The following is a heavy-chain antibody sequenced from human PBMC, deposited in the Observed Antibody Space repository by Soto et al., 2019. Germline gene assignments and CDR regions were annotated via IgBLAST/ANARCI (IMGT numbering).Heavy chain of an antibody. V-gene: IGHV4-39*01. Sequence: SETLSLTCTVSDDSITSGAYYWGLTRPPPGKGLEWIGTIQYRGSTYYNPSLKSRVTMSLDTSKNQYSLRLSSVTAADTAVYYCAGNIVVVVAATRGWFDPWGQGTLVTVSS. CDR3: AGNIVVVVAATRGWFDP. D-gene: IGHD2-15*01. CDR2: IQYRGST. CDR1: DDSITSGAYY. J-gene: IGHJ5*02.